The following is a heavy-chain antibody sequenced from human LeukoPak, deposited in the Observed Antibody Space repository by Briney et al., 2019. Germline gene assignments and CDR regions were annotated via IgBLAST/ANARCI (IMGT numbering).Heavy chain of an antibody. CDR3: ARRSSGWYNWFDP. D-gene: IGHD6-19*01. Sequence: GGSLRLSCAASGFTVSSNYMSWVRQAPGKGLEWVSVIYSGGSTYYSDSVKGRFTISRDNSKNTLYLQMNSLRAEDTAVYYCARRSSGWYNWFDPWGQGTLVTVSS. CDR2: IYSGGST. CDR1: GFTVSSNY. V-gene: IGHV3-53*01. J-gene: IGHJ5*02.